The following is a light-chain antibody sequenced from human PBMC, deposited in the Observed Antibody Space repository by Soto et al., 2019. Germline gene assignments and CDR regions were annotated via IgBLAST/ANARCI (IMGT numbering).Light chain of an antibody. Sequence: QSVLTQPASVSGSPGQSITISCTGTSSDVGDYNYVSWYQQHPGKAPKLMMYDVSKRPSGVSHRFSGSKSANTASLTISGLQAEDEADYYCSSFTSITTYVVFGGGTKLTVL. CDR2: DVS. CDR3: SSFTSITTYVV. CDR1: SSDVGDYNY. J-gene: IGLJ2*01. V-gene: IGLV2-14*03.